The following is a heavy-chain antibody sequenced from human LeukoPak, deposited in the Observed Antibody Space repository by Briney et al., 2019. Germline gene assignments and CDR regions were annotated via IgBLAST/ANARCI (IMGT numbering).Heavy chain of an antibody. V-gene: IGHV4-39*07. CDR2: INHSGRT. D-gene: IGHD3-10*01. Sequence: SETLSLTCTVSGGSISSGDYYWSWIRQPPGKGLEWIGEINHSGRTNYNPSLKSRVTISVDTSKNQFSLKLSSVTAADTAVYYCARSSFGELFFRGQGILVTVSS. CDR1: GGSISSGDYY. J-gene: IGHJ4*02. CDR3: ARSSFGELFF.